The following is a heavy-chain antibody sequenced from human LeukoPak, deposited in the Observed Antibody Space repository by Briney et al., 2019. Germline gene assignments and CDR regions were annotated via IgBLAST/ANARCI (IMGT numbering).Heavy chain of an antibody. CDR3: ARERKDSSGYYYYYYGMDV. J-gene: IGHJ6*02. D-gene: IGHD3-22*01. CDR2: ISDSGGST. CDR1: GFSFSRYA. Sequence: PGGSLRLSCAASGFSFSRYAMDWVRQAPGKGLECVSDISDSGGSTYYADSVKGRFTISRDNSKNTLYLQMNSLRAEDTAVYYCARERKDSSGYYYYYYGMDVWGQGTTVTVSS. V-gene: IGHV3-23*01.